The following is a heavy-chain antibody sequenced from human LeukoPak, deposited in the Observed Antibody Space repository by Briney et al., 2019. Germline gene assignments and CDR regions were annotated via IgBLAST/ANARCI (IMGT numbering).Heavy chain of an antibody. V-gene: IGHV3-33*01. J-gene: IGHJ4*02. CDR3: ATFLRGTLDY. CDR1: GFTFSSYG. CDR2: IWYDGSNK. D-gene: IGHD2-15*01. Sequence: GRSLRLSCAASGFTFSSYGMHWVRQAPGKGLEWVAVIWYDGSNKYYADSVKGRFTISRDNSKNTLYLQMNSLRAEDTAVYYCATFLRGTLDYWGQGTLVTVSS.